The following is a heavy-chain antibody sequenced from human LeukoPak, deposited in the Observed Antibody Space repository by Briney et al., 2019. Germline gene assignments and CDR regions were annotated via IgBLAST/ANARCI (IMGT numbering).Heavy chain of an antibody. V-gene: IGHV1-2*02. CDR2: INPNSGGT. J-gene: IGHJ4*02. CDR3: ARVNRIAPYGADY. CDR1: GYTFTGYY. Sequence: VAPVKVSCKASGYTFTGYYLYWVRQAPGQGLEWMGWINPNSGGTNYAQKFQGRVTMTRDMSFSTAYMELSSLTSDDTAVYYCARVNRIAPYGADYWGQGTLVTVSS. D-gene: IGHD2-15*01.